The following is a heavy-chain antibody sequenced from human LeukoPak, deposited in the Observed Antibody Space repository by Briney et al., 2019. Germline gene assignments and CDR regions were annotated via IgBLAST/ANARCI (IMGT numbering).Heavy chain of an antibody. CDR1: GFTFSSYA. J-gene: IGHJ4*02. V-gene: IGHV3-30-3*01. Sequence: PGGSLRLSCAASGFTFSSYAMHWVRQAPGKGLEWVAVISYDGSNKYYADSVKGRFTISRDNSKNTLYLQMNSLRAEDTAVYYCARVGYCSSTSCPGGGYWGQGTLVTVSS. CDR2: ISYDGSNK. CDR3: ARVGYCSSTSCPGGGY. D-gene: IGHD2-2*01.